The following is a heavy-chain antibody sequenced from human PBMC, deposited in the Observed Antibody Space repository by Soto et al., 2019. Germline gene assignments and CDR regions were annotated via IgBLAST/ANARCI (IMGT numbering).Heavy chain of an antibody. J-gene: IGHJ6*03. CDR1: GSTFSSYN. V-gene: IGHV3-48*01. Sequence: EVQLVESGGDLVQPGGSLRLSCAAPGSTFSSYNINWVRQAPGKGLEWVSYINSASTTIYYADSVKGRFAISRDHAKNSVYLQMDSLRAEATAVYYCARGSSQNYQWPPYLYYYYMDVWGKGTTVTVSS. CDR2: INSASTTI. CDR3: ARGSSQNYQWPPYLYYYYMDV. D-gene: IGHD6-19*01.